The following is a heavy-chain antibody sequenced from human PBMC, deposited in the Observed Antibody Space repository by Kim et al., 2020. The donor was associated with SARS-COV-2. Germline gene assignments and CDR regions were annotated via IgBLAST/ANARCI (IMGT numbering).Heavy chain of an antibody. Sequence: GGSLRLSCVASGFPFSNFWMNWVRQAPGKGLEWLARIKDDGSETFYADSVKGRFTISRDNPKNSLFLQMSSLRAEDTAVYYCARGPYYDYQRGQGTLVTVVS. J-gene: IGHJ4*02. CDR2: IKDDGSET. D-gene: IGHD3-16*01. CDR1: GFPFSNFW. V-gene: IGHV3-7*01. CDR3: ARGPYYDYQ.